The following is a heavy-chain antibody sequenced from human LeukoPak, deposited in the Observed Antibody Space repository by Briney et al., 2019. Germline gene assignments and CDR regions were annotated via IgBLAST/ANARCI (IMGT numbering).Heavy chain of an antibody. CDR3: ARVAIPYDISPYYDGYMDV. CDR2: IYYSGST. D-gene: IGHD3-22*01. V-gene: IGHV4-59*01. CDR1: GGSISGYY. Sequence: PSETLSLTCAVSGGSISGYYWSWIRQSPDKGLEWIGYIYYSGSTNYNPSLQSRVTISVDTSKNQFSLKITSVTAADTAVYYCARVAIPYDISPYYDGYMDVWGKGTTVTVSS. J-gene: IGHJ6*03.